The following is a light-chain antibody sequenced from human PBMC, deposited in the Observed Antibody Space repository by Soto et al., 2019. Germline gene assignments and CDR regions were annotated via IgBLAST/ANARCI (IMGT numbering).Light chain of an antibody. V-gene: IGKV3-15*01. Sequence: IVMTQSPATLSVSPGERATLSCRASQSVSSDLAWYQQKPGQAPRLFIYGASTRVTGIPARFSGSGSGTEFTLTISSLQSEDFAVYYCQQYNKWPWTFGQGTKVDIK. CDR2: GAS. CDR3: QQYNKWPWT. J-gene: IGKJ1*01. CDR1: QSVSSD.